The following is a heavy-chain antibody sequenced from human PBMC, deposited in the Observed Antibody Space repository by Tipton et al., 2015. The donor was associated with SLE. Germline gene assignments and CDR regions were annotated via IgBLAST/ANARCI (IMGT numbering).Heavy chain of an antibody. CDR1: GYTFTSYK. Sequence: QSGPEVKKPGASVKVSCKASGYTFTSYKIHWFRQAPGQGLEWMGNFSGEKFQGRLTMTWDTSSNTAYMELSSLRSEDTAVLYCARELTTMTTGWFDLWGQGTQVIVSS. CDR3: ARELTTMTTGWFDL. D-gene: IGHD4-17*01. CDR2: NFSG. J-gene: IGHJ5*02. V-gene: IGHV1-46*01.